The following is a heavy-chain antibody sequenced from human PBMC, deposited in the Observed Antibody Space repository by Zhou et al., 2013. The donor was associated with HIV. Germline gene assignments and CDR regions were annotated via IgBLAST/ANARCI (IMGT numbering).Heavy chain of an antibody. J-gene: IGHJ6*02. V-gene: IGHV1-24*01. D-gene: IGHD3-10*01. CDR1: GYTLTELS. CDR2: FDPEDGET. Sequence: QVQLVQSGAEVKKPGASVKVSCKVSGYTLTELSMHWVRQAPGKGLEWMGGFDPEDGETIYAQKLQGRVTMTTDTSTSTAYMELRSLRSDDTAVYYCAREGPYYYGSGTNERMMGGMDVWGQGTTVTVSS. CDR3: AREGPYYYGSGTNERMMGGMDV.